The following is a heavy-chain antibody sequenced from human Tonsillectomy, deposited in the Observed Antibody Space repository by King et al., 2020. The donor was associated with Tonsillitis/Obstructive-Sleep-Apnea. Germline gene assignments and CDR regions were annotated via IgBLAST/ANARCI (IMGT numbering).Heavy chain of an antibody. CDR1: GLTVRSNY. CDR2: ISSGGST. CDR3: ARAWACGGGSGSNVDY. D-gene: IGHD2-15*01. V-gene: IGHV3-66*01. Sequence: VQLVESGGGLVQPGGSLRLSCAASGLTVRSNYMSWVRQAPGEGLEWVSLISSGGSTSYADSVKGRFTISRDNSKNTLYLQMNSRRADDTAVYYCARAWACGGGSGSNVDYWGQGTLVTVSS. J-gene: IGHJ4*02.